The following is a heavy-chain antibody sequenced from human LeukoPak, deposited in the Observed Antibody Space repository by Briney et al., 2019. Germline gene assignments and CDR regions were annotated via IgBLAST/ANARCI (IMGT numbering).Heavy chain of an antibody. V-gene: IGHV3-7*01. CDR3: ARRVGSRGNAFDI. CDR2: IKQDGSEK. CDR1: GFTFSSCW. D-gene: IGHD1-26*01. Sequence: GGSLRLSCAASGFTFSSCWMSWVRQAPGKGLEWVANIKQDGSEKFYVDSVKGRFTVSRDNAKNSLYLQMNSLRAEDTAVYYCARRVGSRGNAFDIWGQGTMVTVSS. J-gene: IGHJ3*02.